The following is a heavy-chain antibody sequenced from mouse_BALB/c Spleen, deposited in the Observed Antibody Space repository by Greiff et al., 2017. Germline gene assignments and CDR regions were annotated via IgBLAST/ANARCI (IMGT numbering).Heavy chain of an antibody. CDR1: GYSFTSYW. CDR3: TRDYYGNYVYAMDY. V-gene: IGHV1-5*01. D-gene: IGHD2-1*01. Sequence: VQLQQSGTVLARPGASVKMSCKASGYSFTSYWMHWVKQRPGQGLEWIGAIYPGNSDTSYNQKFKGKAKLTAVTSASTAYMELSSLTNEDSAVYYCTRDYYGNYVYAMDYWGQGTSVTVSS. J-gene: IGHJ4*01. CDR2: IYPGNSDT.